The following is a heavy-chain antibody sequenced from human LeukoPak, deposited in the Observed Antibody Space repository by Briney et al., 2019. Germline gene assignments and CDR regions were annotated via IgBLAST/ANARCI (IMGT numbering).Heavy chain of an antibody. V-gene: IGHV3-23*01. D-gene: IGHD1-26*01. J-gene: IGHJ6*02. CDR2: ISGSGGST. Sequence: PGGSLRLSCAASGFTFSSYAMSWVRQAPGKGLEWVSAISGSGGSTYYADSVKGRFTISRDNSKNTLYLQMNSLRAEDTAVYYCAKELVGATQDYYYYGMDVWGQGTTVTVSS. CDR1: GFTFSSYA. CDR3: AKELVGATQDYYYYGMDV.